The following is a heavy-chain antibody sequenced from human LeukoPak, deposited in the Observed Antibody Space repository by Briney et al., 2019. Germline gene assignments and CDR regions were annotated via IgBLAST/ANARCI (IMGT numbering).Heavy chain of an antibody. J-gene: IGHJ6*02. V-gene: IGHV4-30-2*01. CDR1: GGSISSGGYS. CDR2: IYHSEST. Sequence: SQTLSLTCAVSGGSISSGGYSWSWIRQPPGKGLEWIGYIYHSESTYYNPSLKSRVTISVDRSKNQFSLKLSSVTAADTAVYYCARDRGYYYGMDVWGQGTTVTVSS. CDR3: ARDRGYYYGMDV.